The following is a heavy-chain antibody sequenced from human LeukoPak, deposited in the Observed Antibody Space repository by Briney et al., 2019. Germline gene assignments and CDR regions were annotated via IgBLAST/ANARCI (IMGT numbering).Heavy chain of an antibody. CDR3: ASSSSSIAAQGYYYYYMDV. D-gene: IGHD6-6*01. Sequence: ASVKVSCKASGYTFTSYDINWVRQATGQGLGWMGWMNPNSGNTGYAQKFQGRVTITRNTSISTAYMELSSLRSEDTAVYYCASSSSSIAAQGYYYYYMDVWGKGTTVTVSS. CDR2: MNPNSGNT. CDR1: GYTFTSYD. V-gene: IGHV1-8*03. J-gene: IGHJ6*03.